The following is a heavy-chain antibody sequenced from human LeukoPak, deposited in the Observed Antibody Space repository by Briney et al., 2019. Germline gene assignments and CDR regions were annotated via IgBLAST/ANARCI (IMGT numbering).Heavy chain of an antibody. D-gene: IGHD6-19*01. CDR2: IKSKTDGGTT. J-gene: IGHJ6*03. CDR1: GFTFSNAW. CDR3: TTVSSGWYYYYYMDV. Sequence: GGSLRLSCAASGFTFSNAWMSWVRQAPGKGLEWVGRIKSKTDGGTTDYAAPVKGRFTISRDDSKNTLYLQMNSLKTEDTAVYYCTTVSSGWYYYYYMDVWGKGTTVTISS. V-gene: IGHV3-15*01.